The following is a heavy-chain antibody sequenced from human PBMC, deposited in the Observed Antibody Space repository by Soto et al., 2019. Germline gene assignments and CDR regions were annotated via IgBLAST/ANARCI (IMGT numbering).Heavy chain of an antibody. CDR1: GFTFSSYG. CDR2: ISYDGSIE. Sequence: GGSLRLSCAASGFTFSSYGMHWVRQAPGKGLEWVAIISYDGSIEYYADSVKGRFTISRDNSKDTLYLQVASLRAEDTALYYCAKYDGSGGFDYWGQGALVTVSS. CDR3: AKYDGSGGFDY. D-gene: IGHD3-22*01. J-gene: IGHJ4*02. V-gene: IGHV3-30*18.